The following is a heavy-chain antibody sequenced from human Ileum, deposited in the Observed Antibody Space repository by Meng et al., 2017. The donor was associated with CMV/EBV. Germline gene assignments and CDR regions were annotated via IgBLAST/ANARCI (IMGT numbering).Heavy chain of an antibody. CDR1: GDSIPSFY. Sequence: VQWQAAGPGLVKPSGTLSLTCTVSGDSIPSFYWNWIRQPAGKALEWIGRIYHGGSTNYNPSLKSRVTLSVDTSKNQFSMRLTSVTAADTAVYYCARGPGGFGDFNFDYWGQGTLVTVSS. CDR3: ARGPGGFGDFNFDY. CDR2: IYHGGST. D-gene: IGHD3-16*01. V-gene: IGHV4-4*07. J-gene: IGHJ4*02.